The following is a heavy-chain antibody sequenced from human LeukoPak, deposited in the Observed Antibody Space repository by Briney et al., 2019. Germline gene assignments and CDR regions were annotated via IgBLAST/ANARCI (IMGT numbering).Heavy chain of an antibody. Sequence: GGSLRLSCAASGLTFSSYSMNWVRQAPGKGLEWVSYISSSSSTIYYADSVKGRFTISRDNAKNSLYLQMNSLRAEDTAVYYCARNYYDSSGYPDNFDYWGQGTLVTVSS. J-gene: IGHJ4*02. CDR3: ARNYYDSSGYPDNFDY. V-gene: IGHV3-48*01. CDR2: ISSSSSTI. CDR1: GLTFSSYS. D-gene: IGHD3-22*01.